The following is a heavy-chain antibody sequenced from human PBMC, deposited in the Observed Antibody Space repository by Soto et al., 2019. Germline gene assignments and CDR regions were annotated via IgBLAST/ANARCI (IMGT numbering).Heavy chain of an antibody. CDR2: FDPEDGET. CDR1: GYTLTELS. Sequence: ASVKVSCKVSGYTLTELSMHWVRQAPGKGLEWMGGFDPEDGETIYAQKFQGRVTMTEDTSTDTAYMELSSLRSEDTAVYYCATVGFGENRYWFDPWGQGTLVTVSS. CDR3: ATVGFGENRYWFDP. J-gene: IGHJ5*02. V-gene: IGHV1-24*01. D-gene: IGHD3-10*01.